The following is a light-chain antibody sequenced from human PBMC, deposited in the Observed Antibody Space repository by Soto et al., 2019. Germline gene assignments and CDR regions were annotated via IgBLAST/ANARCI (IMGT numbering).Light chain of an antibody. CDR1: QSVSSN. CDR3: QQRRQSCPSFP. CDR2: GAS. V-gene: IGKV3-11*01. Sequence: EFVWARSPGTLSLSPGERATLSCRTSQSVSSNLAWYQQKPGQTPRLLIYGASTRATGIPPRVSGSGSGTDLTLTICIREPEVFAVYYCQQRRQSCPSFPFGRG. J-gene: IGKJ3*01.